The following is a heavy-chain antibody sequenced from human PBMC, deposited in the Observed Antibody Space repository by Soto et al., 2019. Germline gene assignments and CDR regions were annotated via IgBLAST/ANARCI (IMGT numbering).Heavy chain of an antibody. CDR3: ARRYCGGRNCYSYFDF. J-gene: IGHJ4*02. V-gene: IGHV4-30-4*01. Sequence: PSETLSLTCTVSVGSINSGDYYWSWIRQPPGKGLEWIGYISYSGITYYNPSLKSRLTISVDTSKNQFSLKLTSVTAADTAVYYCARRYCGGRNCYSYFDFWGQGTLVTVSS. CDR2: ISYSGIT. CDR1: VGSINSGDYY. D-gene: IGHD2-15*01.